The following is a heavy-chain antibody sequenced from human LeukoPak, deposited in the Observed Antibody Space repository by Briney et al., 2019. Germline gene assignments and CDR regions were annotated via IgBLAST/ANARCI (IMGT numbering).Heavy chain of an antibody. V-gene: IGHV3-21*01. D-gene: IGHD5-18*01. J-gene: IGHJ4*02. Sequence: GGSLRLSCAASGFTFSSYSMNWVRQAPGKGLEWVSSISSSSSYIYYADSVKGRFTISRDNAKNSLYLQMNSLRAEDTAVYYCASDTSGYSYGYGDCWGQGTLVTVSS. CDR1: GFTFSSYS. CDR2: ISSSSSYI. CDR3: ASDTSGYSYGYGDC.